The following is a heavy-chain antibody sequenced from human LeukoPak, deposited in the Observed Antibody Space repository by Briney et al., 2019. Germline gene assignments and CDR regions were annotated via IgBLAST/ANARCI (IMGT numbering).Heavy chain of an antibody. J-gene: IGHJ4*02. CDR1: GFTFSSYE. CDR2: ISSSGSTI. Sequence: GGSLRLSCAASGFTFSSYEMNWVRQAPGKGLEWVSYISSSGSTIYYADSVKGRFTISRDNAKNSLYLQMNSLRAEDTAVYYCVKDYGGHCTNGICSKIDYWGQGTLVTVSS. CDR3: VKDYGGHCTNGICSKIDY. D-gene: IGHD2-8*01. V-gene: IGHV3-48*03.